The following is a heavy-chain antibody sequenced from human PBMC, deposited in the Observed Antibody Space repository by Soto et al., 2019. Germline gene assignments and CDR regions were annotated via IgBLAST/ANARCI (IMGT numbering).Heavy chain of an antibody. D-gene: IGHD3-9*01. CDR1: GFTFSSYA. CDR2: ISSNGGST. CDR3: ARGPNSLTAYYGPFES. Sequence: GGSLRLSCSASGFTFSSYAMHWVRQAPGKGLEYVSAISSNGGSTHYAASVKGRFTISRDDSKNSLYLQMSSLKTEDTAVYYCARGPNSLTAYYGPFESWGQGALVTVSS. J-gene: IGHJ4*02. V-gene: IGHV3-64*04.